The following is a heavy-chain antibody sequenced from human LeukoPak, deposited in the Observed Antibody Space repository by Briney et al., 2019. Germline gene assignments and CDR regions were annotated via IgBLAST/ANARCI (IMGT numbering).Heavy chain of an antibody. CDR3: ARGVGYSYGYRTYYYYYMDV. D-gene: IGHD5-18*01. V-gene: IGHV4-34*01. Sequence: PSGTLSLTCAVYGGSFSGYYWSWIRQPPGKGLEWIGEINHSGSTNYNPSLKSRVTISVDTSKNQFSLKLSSVTAADTAVYYCARGVGYSYGYRTYYYYYMDVWGKGTTVTVSS. J-gene: IGHJ6*03. CDR1: GGSFSGYY. CDR2: INHSGST.